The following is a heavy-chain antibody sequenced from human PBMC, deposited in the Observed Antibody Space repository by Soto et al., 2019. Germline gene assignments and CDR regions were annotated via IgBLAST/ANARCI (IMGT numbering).Heavy chain of an antibody. CDR1: GYRFTHYV. CDR3: VRDYASDSGVHLDF. CDR2: IGAGDGKT. Sequence: QVQLVQSGTEVKTPGASVKVSCKASGYRFTHYVIHWVRQAPGQRLEWMGWIGAGDGKTYYSQNFQGRVTITKDTSASTAYMELSSLISEDTAVYYCVRDYASDSGVHLDFWGQGTLVTVSS. V-gene: IGHV1-3*01. D-gene: IGHD3-22*01. J-gene: IGHJ4*02.